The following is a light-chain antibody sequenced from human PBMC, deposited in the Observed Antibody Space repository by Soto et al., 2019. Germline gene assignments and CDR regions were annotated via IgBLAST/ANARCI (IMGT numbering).Light chain of an antibody. J-gene: IGKJ2*01. CDR3: QQYYSTPPYT. CDR1: QSVLYSSNNKNY. CDR2: WAS. Sequence: IVMTQSPDSLAVSLGERATINCKSSQSVLYSSNNKNYLAWYRQKPGQPPKLLIYWASIRESGVPDRISGSGCCTKYTLPISSLQAEDEAVYYCQQYYSTPPYTFGQGTKLEIK. V-gene: IGKV4-1*01.